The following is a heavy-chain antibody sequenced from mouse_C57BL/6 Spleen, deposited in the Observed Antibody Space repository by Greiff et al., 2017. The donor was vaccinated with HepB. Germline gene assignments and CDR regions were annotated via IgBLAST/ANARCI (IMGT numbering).Heavy chain of an antibody. CDR1: GYTFTSYW. Sequence: QVQLQQPGAELVMPGASVKLSCKASGYTFTSYWMHWVKQRPGQGLEWIGEIDPSDSYTNYNQKFKGKSTLTVDKSSSTAYMQLSNLTSEDSAVYYCARPTTAGAWFAYWGQGTLVTVSA. CDR2: IDPSDSYT. V-gene: IGHV1-69*01. CDR3: ARPTTAGAWFAY. J-gene: IGHJ3*01. D-gene: IGHD1-2*01.